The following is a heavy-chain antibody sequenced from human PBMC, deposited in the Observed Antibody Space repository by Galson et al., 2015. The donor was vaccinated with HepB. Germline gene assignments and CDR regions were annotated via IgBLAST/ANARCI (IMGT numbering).Heavy chain of an antibody. V-gene: IGHV5-51*01. D-gene: IGHD4-23*01. CDR2: IYPGDSET. J-gene: IGHJ4*02. CDR3: ARADTVITPFDY. Sequence: QSGAEVKKPGESLKISCKGSGYIFDTYWIDWVRQMPGKGLEWMGTIYPGDSETKYSPSFQGQVTISVDKSINTAYLQWSSLKASDTAMYYCARADTVITPFDYWGQGTLVTVSS. CDR1: GYIFDTYW.